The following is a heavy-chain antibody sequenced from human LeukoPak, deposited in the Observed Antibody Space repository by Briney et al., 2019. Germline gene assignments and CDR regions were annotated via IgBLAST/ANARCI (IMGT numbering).Heavy chain of an antibody. CDR3: ARLYYDILTGYRLFDY. J-gene: IGHJ4*02. CDR1: GDSISNYY. CDR2: IYHSGST. Sequence: SETLSPTCTISGDSISNYYWSWIRQPPGKGLEWIGYIYHSGSTYYNPSLKSRVTISVDRSKNQFSLKLSSVTAADTAVYYCARLYYDILTGYRLFDYWGQGTLVTVSS. V-gene: IGHV4-59*12. D-gene: IGHD3-9*01.